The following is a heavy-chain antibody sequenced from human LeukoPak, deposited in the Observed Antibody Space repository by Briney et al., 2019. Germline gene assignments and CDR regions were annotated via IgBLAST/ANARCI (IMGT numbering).Heavy chain of an antibody. V-gene: IGHV1-2*02. CDR1: GYIFTNYY. J-gene: IGHJ4*02. Sequence: ASVKVSCKASGYIFTNYYMHWLRQAPGQGLEWMGWINPRSGGTNFAQKFQGRVTMTRDTSISAAYMELSRLRFDDTAVYYCARHVSSSGEDSWGQGTLVTVSS. D-gene: IGHD2-21*01. CDR3: ARHVSSSGEDS. CDR2: INPRSGGT.